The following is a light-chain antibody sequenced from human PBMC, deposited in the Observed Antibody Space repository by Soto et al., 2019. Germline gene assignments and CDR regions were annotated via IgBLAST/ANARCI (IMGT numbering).Light chain of an antibody. Sequence: EIVLTQSPGTLSLSPGERATLSCRASQSVSSSYLAWYQQKPGQAPRLLIYGASRRATGIPDRFSGSGSATDFTLTITRVEPEDFAVYYCQQYRSSRWTFGQGTKVEIK. CDR1: QSVSSSY. CDR2: GAS. V-gene: IGKV3-20*01. J-gene: IGKJ1*01. CDR3: QQYRSSRWT.